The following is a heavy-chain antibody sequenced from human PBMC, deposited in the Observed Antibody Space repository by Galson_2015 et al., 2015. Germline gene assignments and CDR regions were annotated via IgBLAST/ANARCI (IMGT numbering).Heavy chain of an antibody. CDR1: GFTFSSYG. D-gene: IGHD4-17*01. V-gene: IGHV3-30*18. Sequence: SLRLSCAASGFTFSSYGMHWVRQAPGKGLEWVAVISYDGSNKYYADSVKGRFTISRDNSKNTLYLQMNSLRAEDTAVYYCAKETYGDVRYNWFDPWGQGTLVTVSS. J-gene: IGHJ5*02. CDR2: ISYDGSNK. CDR3: AKETYGDVRYNWFDP.